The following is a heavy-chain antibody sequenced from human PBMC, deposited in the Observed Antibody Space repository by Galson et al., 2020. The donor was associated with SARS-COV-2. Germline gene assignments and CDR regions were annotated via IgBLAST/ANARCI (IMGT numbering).Heavy chain of an antibody. V-gene: IGHV1-69*13. J-gene: IGHJ6*03. Sequence: SVKVSCKASGAPFRSSAISWVRQAPGQGLEWIGGIIPIFGTADYAQKLRGRVTITADESTSTAYMELSSLRPEDTAVYYCATDPPREDIGGNYHYYMDVWGLGTTVIVSS. CDR3: ATDPPREDIGGNYHYYMDV. CDR1: GAPFRSSA. CDR2: IIPIFGTA. D-gene: IGHD2-15*01.